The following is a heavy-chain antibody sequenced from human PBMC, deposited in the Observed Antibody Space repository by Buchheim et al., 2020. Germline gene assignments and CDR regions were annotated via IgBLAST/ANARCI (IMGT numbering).Heavy chain of an antibody. CDR1: GGTFSSYA. CDR3: ARGRPIAARHLLYYYYMDV. Sequence: QVQLVQSGAEVKKPGSSVKVSCKASGGTFSSYAISWVRQAPGQGLEWMGGIIPIFGTANYAQKFQGRVTITADESTITAYMELSSLRSEDTAVYYCARGRPIAARHLLYYYYMDVWGKGTT. CDR2: IIPIFGTA. D-gene: IGHD6-6*01. J-gene: IGHJ6*03. V-gene: IGHV1-69*01.